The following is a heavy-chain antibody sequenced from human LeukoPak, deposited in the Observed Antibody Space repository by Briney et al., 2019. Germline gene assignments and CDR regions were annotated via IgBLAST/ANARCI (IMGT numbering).Heavy chain of an antibody. Sequence: SETLSLTCNVSGGSISSYFWTWIRQPAGKGLEWIGRIHASGTTNYNSSLKSRVSMSVDTSKNQFSLKLTSVTAADRAVYFCARGGADVYGRAFDYWGQGTLVSVSS. CDR3: ARGGADVYGRAFDY. J-gene: IGHJ4*02. CDR1: GGSISSYF. D-gene: IGHD3-10*01. V-gene: IGHV4-4*07. CDR2: IHASGTT.